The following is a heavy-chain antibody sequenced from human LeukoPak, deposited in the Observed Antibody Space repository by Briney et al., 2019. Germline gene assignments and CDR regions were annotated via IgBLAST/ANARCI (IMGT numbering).Heavy chain of an antibody. J-gene: IGHJ3*02. Sequence: GGSLRLSCAASGFTFSSYSMNRVRQAPGKGLEWVSSISSSSSYIYYADSVKGRFTISRDNAKNSLYLQMNSLRAEDTAVYYCARGNFWSGYYFDAFDIWGQGTMVTVSS. CDR1: GFTFSSYS. D-gene: IGHD3-3*01. CDR3: ARGNFWSGYYFDAFDI. CDR2: ISSSSSYI. V-gene: IGHV3-21*04.